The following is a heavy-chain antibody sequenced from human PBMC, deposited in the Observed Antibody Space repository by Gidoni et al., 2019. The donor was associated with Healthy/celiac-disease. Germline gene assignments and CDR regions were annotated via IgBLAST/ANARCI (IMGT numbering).Heavy chain of an antibody. CDR3: ARVDQVGATPNWFDP. J-gene: IGHJ5*02. CDR1: GYY. CDR2: IYYSGST. D-gene: IGHD1-26*01. V-gene: IGHV4-31*02. Sequence: GYYWSWIRQHPGKGLEWIGYIYYSGSTYYNPSLQSRVTISVDTSKNQFSLKLSSVTAADTAVYYCARVDQVGATPNWFDPWGQGTLVTVSS.